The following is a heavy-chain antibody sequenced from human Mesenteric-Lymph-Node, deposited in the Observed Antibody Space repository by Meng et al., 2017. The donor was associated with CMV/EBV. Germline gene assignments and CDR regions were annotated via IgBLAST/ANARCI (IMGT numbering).Heavy chain of an antibody. V-gene: IGHV1-18*01. CDR3: ARDRRLFYGVGKRDCYGIDV. CDR1: GYTFNNYY. Sequence: ASVKVSCKASGYTFNNYYISWVRQAPGQGLEWMGWINTNTGYTNYAQDFQGGVTMTTDTSTNTTYMELRNLTSDGTAVYYCARDRRLFYGVGKRDCYGIDVWGQGTTVTVSS. CDR2: INTNTGYT. D-gene: IGHD3-3*01. J-gene: IGHJ6*02.